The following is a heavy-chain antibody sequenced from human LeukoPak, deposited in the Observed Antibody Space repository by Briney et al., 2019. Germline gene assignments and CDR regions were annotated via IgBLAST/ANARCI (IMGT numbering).Heavy chain of an antibody. V-gene: IGHV3-30*03. Sequence: GGSLRLSCAASGFTFSSYGMHWVRQAPGKGLEWVAVISYDGSNKYYADSVKGRFTISRDNFKNTLYLQMNSLRAEDTAVYYCATPEGYSYGYEDYWGQGTLVTVSS. CDR2: ISYDGSNK. CDR1: GFTFSSYG. D-gene: IGHD5-18*01. CDR3: ATPEGYSYGYEDY. J-gene: IGHJ4*02.